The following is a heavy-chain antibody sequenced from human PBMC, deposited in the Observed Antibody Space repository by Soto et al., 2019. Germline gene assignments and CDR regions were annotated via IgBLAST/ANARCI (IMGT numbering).Heavy chain of an antibody. J-gene: IGHJ4*02. Sequence: QVQLVESGGALVKPGGSLRLSCAASGFPFSDYYMSWIRQAPGKGLEWVSAIGSSSTYTNYADFVKGRFTISRDNAKNSLYLQMSSLRAEDTAVYYCARRRPIGYYNFWGQGTLVTVSA. CDR2: IGSSSTYT. CDR3: ARRRPIGYYNF. CDR1: GFPFSDYY. D-gene: IGHD3-22*01. V-gene: IGHV3-11*05.